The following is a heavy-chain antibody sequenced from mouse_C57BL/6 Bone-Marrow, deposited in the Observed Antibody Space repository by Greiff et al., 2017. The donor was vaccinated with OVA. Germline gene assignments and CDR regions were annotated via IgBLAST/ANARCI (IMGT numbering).Heavy chain of an antibody. CDR2: ISSGGDYI. Sequence: EVKLMESGEGLVKPGGSLKLSCAASGFTFSSYAMSWVRQTPEKRLEWVAYISSGGDYIYYADTVKGRFTISRDNARNTLYLQMSSLKSEDTAMYYCTRYSNGDYAMDYWGQGTSVTVSS. D-gene: IGHD2-5*01. V-gene: IGHV5-9-1*02. CDR3: TRYSNGDYAMDY. J-gene: IGHJ4*01. CDR1: GFTFSSYA.